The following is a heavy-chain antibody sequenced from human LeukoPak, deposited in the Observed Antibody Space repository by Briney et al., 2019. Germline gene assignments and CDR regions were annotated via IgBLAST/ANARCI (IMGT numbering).Heavy chain of an antibody. Sequence: GGSLRLSCAASGFTFSSYWMHWVRQAPGKGLVWVSRFNSDGSSTSYADSVKGRFTISRDNAKNTLYLQMNSLRAEDTAVYYCARDIRNDNGIDYWGQGTLVTVSS. CDR1: GFTFSSYW. J-gene: IGHJ4*02. D-gene: IGHD2-8*01. CDR2: FNSDGSST. CDR3: ARDIRNDNGIDY. V-gene: IGHV3-74*01.